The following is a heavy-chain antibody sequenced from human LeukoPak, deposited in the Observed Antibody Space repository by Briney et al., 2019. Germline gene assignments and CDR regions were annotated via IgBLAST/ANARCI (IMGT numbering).Heavy chain of an antibody. CDR3: ARFLHGNSLDY. Sequence: GKSRQISCQASGDTFSDTYIAWVRQMAGKGLEWMGIVYFDGSETRYSPSFQGQVTISVDQSISRAYLQWTSLKTSDTAMYYCARFLHGNSLDYWGQGTLVTVSS. CDR2: VYFDGSET. V-gene: IGHV5-51*01. J-gene: IGHJ4*02. D-gene: IGHD1-7*01. CDR1: GDTFSDTY.